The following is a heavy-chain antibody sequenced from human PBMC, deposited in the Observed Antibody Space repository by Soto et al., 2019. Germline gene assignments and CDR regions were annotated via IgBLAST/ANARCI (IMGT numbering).Heavy chain of an antibody. J-gene: IGHJ4*02. CDR3: AREYTYGSNFFDC. Sequence: QVRLQESGPGLVKPSPTLSLPCTVSGGAISSAAYSWCWIRQHPGKGLGWIGYVSHSGSTYYNQSLKRRVIISVDTSKNQFSLSLTSVTAADTAVYYCAREYTYGSNFFDCWGQGALVTVSS. CDR2: VSHSGST. V-gene: IGHV4-31*03. D-gene: IGHD5-18*01. CDR1: GGAISSAAYS.